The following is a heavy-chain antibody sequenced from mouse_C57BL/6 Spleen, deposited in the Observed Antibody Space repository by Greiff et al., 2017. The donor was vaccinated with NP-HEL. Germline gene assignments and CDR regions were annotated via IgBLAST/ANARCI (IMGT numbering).Heavy chain of an antibody. D-gene: IGHD4-1*02. Sequence: QVQLQQPGAELVRPGTSVKLSCKASGYTFTSYWMHWVKQRPGQGLEWIGVIDPSDSYTNYNQKFKGKATLTVDTSSSTAYMQLSSLTSEDSAVYYCARGSTGTIAYWGQGTLVTVSA. V-gene: IGHV1-59*01. CDR1: GYTFTSYW. J-gene: IGHJ3*01. CDR2: IDPSDSYT. CDR3: ARGSTGTIAY.